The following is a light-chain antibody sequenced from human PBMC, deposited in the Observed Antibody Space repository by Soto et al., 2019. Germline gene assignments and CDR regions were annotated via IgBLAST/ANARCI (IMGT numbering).Light chain of an antibody. CDR3: QQYNSYSRT. CDR2: SAS. Sequence: DIQMTQSPSSLSASVGDRVTITCRASQSISTYLNWYQQRLGKAPKLLMYSASRLQSGVSSRFSGSGSGTDFTLSISSLQPEDFATYYCQQYNSYSRTFGQGTKVEIK. J-gene: IGKJ1*01. V-gene: IGKV1-39*01. CDR1: QSISTY.